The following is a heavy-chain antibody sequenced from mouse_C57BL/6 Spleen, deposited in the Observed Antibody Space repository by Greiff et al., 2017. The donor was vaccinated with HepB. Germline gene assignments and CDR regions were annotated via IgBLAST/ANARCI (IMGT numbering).Heavy chain of an antibody. CDR1: GYTFTSYW. CDR2: IDPSDSET. CDR3: ARSKESMVTTPFDY. Sequence: QVQLQQSGAELVRPGSSVKLSCKASGYTFTSYWMHWVKQRPIQGLEWIGNIDPSDSETHYNQKFKDKATLTVDKSSSTAYMQLSSLTSEDSAVYYCARSKESMVTTPFDYWGQGTTLTVSS. J-gene: IGHJ2*01. V-gene: IGHV1-52*01. D-gene: IGHD2-2*01.